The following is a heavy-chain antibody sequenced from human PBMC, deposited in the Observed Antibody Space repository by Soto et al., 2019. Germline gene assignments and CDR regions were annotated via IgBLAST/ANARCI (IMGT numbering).Heavy chain of an antibody. Sequence: QVQLVESGGGVVQPGRSLRLSCAASGFTFSSYGMHWVRQAPGKGLEWGAVISYDGSNKYYADSVKGRFTISRDKSKNTLYLQMNSLRAEDTAVYYCAKSGPRVAGRKDSDFDYWGQGTLVTVSS. CDR1: GFTFSSYG. V-gene: IGHV3-30*18. D-gene: IGHD6-19*01. J-gene: IGHJ4*02. CDR2: ISYDGSNK. CDR3: AKSGPRVAGRKDSDFDY.